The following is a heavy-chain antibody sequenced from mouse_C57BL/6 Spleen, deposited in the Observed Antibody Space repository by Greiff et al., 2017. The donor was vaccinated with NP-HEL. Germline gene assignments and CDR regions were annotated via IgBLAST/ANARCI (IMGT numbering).Heavy chain of an antibody. CDR3: ARSAYDYDGYAMDY. V-gene: IGHV1-52*01. CDR2: IDPSDSET. CDR1: GYTFTSYW. D-gene: IGHD2-4*01. Sequence: QVQLQQPGAELVRPGSSVKLSCKASGYTFTSYWMHWVKQRPIQGLEWIGNIDPSDSETHYNQKFKDKATLTVDKSSSTAYMQLSSLTSEDSAVYYCARSAYDYDGYAMDYWGQGTSVTVSS. J-gene: IGHJ4*01.